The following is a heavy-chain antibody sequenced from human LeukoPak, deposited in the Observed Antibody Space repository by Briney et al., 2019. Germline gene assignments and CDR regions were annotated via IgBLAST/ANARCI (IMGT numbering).Heavy chain of an antibody. Sequence: GGSLRLSCVASGFTFSSYEMNWVRQAPGKGLEWISYISASGTGTHYADSVKGRFTISRDNAKNSLYLQMNSLRAEDTAVYYCARDQVRYSSSPGYWGQGTLVTVSS. V-gene: IGHV3-48*03. J-gene: IGHJ4*02. CDR2: ISASGTGT. CDR3: ARDQVRYSSSPGY. CDR1: GFTFSSYE. D-gene: IGHD6-6*01.